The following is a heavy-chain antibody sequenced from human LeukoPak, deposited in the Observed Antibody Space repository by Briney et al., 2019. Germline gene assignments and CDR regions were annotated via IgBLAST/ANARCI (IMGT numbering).Heavy chain of an antibody. J-gene: IGHJ4*02. D-gene: IGHD3-22*01. Sequence: GGSLRLSCAASGFTFSSYSMNWVRQAPGKGLEWVSYISSSSSTIYYADSVKGRFTISRDNAKNSLYLQMNSLRAEDTAVYYCARYFNSNGYSSLRGDYWGRGTLVTVSS. CDR2: ISSSSSTI. CDR3: ARYFNSNGYSSLRGDY. CDR1: GFTFSSYS. V-gene: IGHV3-48*01.